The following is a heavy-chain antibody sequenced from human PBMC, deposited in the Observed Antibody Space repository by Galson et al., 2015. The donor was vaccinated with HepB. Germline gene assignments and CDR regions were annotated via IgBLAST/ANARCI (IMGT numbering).Heavy chain of an antibody. CDR1: GFTFSKYG. J-gene: IGHJ4*02. D-gene: IGHD3-9*01. V-gene: IGHV3-30*18. CDR3: AKGAYYDILTGYY. CDR2: ISNDEINT. Sequence: SLRLSCAASGFTFSKYGMHWVRQAPGKGLEWVGGISNDEINTYYGDSVKGRLTISRDNSRNTLFMQMNSLRVEDTAVYYCAKGAYYDILTGYYWGQGTLVTVSS.